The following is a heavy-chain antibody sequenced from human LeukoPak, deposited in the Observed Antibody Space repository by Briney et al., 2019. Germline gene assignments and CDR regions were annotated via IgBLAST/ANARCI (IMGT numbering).Heavy chain of an antibody. CDR2: IKQDGSEK. CDR3: ARERWDYYDSSGYLNWFDP. CDR1: GFTFSSYW. V-gene: IGHV3-7*01. J-gene: IGHJ5*02. Sequence: PGGSLRLSCAASGFTFSSYWMSLVRQAPGKGLEWVANIKQDGSEKYYVDSVKGRFTISRDNAKNPLYLQMNSLRAEDTAVYYCARERWDYYDSSGYLNWFDPWGQGTLVTVSS. D-gene: IGHD3-22*01.